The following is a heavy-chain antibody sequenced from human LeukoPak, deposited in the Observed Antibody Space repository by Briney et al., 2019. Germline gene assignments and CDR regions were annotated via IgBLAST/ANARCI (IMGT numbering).Heavy chain of an antibody. CDR1: GGSISSSSSY. Sequence: RSETLSLTCSVSGGSISSSSSYWGWIRQPPGKGLEWIGSIYYSGSSFDNPALKSRVTISVDTSKNQFSLKLSSVTAADTAVYYCARHRSGWLQSSFDYWGQGTLVTVSS. CDR3: ARHRSGWLQSSFDY. V-gene: IGHV4-39*01. J-gene: IGHJ4*02. D-gene: IGHD5-24*01. CDR2: IYYSGSS.